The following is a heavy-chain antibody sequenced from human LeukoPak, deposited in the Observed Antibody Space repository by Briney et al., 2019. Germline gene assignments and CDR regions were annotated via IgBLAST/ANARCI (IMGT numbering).Heavy chain of an antibody. V-gene: IGHV3-7*02. J-gene: IGHJ5*02. Sequence: AGTLTLTCAASGFTFSRYWLSCVRQAPGKGLEWVANIKQDGSEKYYVDSVKDRCTISRDNAKTSLYLQMNSLRAEDTAVYYCAGGMYSGSFDPWGQGTLVTVSS. D-gene: IGHD1-26*01. CDR3: AGGMYSGSFDP. CDR2: IKQDGSEK. CDR1: GFTFSRYW.